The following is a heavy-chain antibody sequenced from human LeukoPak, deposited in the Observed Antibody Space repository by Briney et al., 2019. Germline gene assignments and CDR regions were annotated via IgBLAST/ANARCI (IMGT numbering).Heavy chain of an antibody. CDR2: IYYSGST. CDR3: ARGPYCSGGSCYSAVDY. V-gene: IGHV4-39*07. CDR1: GGSISSSSYY. J-gene: IGHJ4*02. Sequence: SETLSLTCTVSGGSISSSSYYWGWIRQPPGKGLEWIGSIYYSGSTNYNPSLKSRVTISVDTSKNQFSLKLSSVTAADTAVYYCARGPYCSGGSCYSAVDYWGQGTLVTVSS. D-gene: IGHD2-15*01.